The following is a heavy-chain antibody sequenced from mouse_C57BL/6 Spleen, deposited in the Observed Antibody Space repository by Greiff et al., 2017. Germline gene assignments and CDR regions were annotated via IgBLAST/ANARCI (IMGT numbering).Heavy chain of an antibody. CDR3: ARYYYGSSYGYFDV. D-gene: IGHD1-1*01. J-gene: IGHJ1*03. CDR2: INPYNGGT. Sequence: VQLQQSGPVLVKPGASVKMSCKASGYTFTDYYMNWVKQSHGKSLEWIGVINPYNGGTSYNQKFKGKATLTVDKCSSTAYMELNSLTSEDSAVYYCARYYYGSSYGYFDVWGTGTTVTVSS. CDR1: GYTFTDYY. V-gene: IGHV1-19*01.